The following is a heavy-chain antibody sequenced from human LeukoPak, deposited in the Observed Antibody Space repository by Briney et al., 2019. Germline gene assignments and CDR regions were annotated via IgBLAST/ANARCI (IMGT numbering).Heavy chain of an antibody. J-gene: IGHJ5*02. V-gene: IGHV1-8*01. CDR1: GYTFTSYD. CDR3: ARVTPPGGFDP. Sequence: ASVKVSCKASGYTFTSYDINWVRQATGQGFEWMGWMNPNIGNTGYAQKFQGRVTMTRNTSISTAYMELRSLRSEEPAVYYCARVTPPGGFDPWGQGTLVTVSS. D-gene: IGHD3-10*01. CDR2: MNPNIGNT.